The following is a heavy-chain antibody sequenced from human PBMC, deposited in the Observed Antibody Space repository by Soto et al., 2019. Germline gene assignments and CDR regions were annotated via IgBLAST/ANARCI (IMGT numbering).Heavy chain of an antibody. CDR3: AKGKWELPPLGYFDY. CDR1: GFTFSSYA. J-gene: IGHJ4*02. V-gene: IGHV3-23*01. CDR2: ISGSGGST. D-gene: IGHD1-26*01. Sequence: EVQLLESGGGFVQPGGSLRLSCAASGFTFSSYAMSWVRQAPGKGLEWVSAISGSGGSTYYADSVKGRFTISRVNSKNTLYLQMNSLRAEDTAVYYCAKGKWELPPLGYFDYWGQGTLVTVSS.